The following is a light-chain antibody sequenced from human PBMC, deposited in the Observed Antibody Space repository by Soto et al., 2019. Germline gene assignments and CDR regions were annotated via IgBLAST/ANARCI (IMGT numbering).Light chain of an antibody. V-gene: IGKV1-5*01. Sequence: QMTQSPSTLSASVGDRVTITCRASQRLTKWLAWYQQKPGKAPKVLIYDVSTLKSGVPSRFSGSGSGTEFTLTISSLQPDDFATYYCQQYEDGSTFGQGTKLEI. J-gene: IGKJ2*01. CDR2: DVS. CDR3: QQYEDGST. CDR1: QRLTKW.